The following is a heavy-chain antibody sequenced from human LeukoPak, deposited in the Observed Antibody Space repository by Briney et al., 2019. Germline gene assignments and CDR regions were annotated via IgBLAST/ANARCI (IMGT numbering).Heavy chain of an antibody. CDR3: ARGTGFSDLDAFDI. D-gene: IGHD1-1*01. CDR1: GFTFSSYA. J-gene: IGHJ3*02. CDR2: ISGSGGST. Sequence: GGALKLSCAASGFTFSSYAMSWGRPGPGKGLEWVSAISGSGGSTYYADSVKGRFTISRDNSKNTLYLQMNSLTAEDTAVYYCARGTGFSDLDAFDIWGQGTVVTVSS. V-gene: IGHV3-23*01.